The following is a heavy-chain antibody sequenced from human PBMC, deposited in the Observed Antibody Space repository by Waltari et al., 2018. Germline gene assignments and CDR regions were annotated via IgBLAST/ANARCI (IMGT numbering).Heavy chain of an antibody. V-gene: IGHV3-48*04. CDR1: RFTFSSYD. CDR3: AREGVVVTVTLDY. D-gene: IGHD2-21*02. Sequence: EVQLVESGGGLVQPGGSLRLSCGASRFTFSSYDMTWVRQAPGKGLEWVSSISSDSSTIYDADSVKGRFTISRDNAKNSLYLQMNSLRAEDTAVYYCAREGVVVTVTLDYWGQGTLVTVSS. CDR2: ISSDSSTI. J-gene: IGHJ4*02.